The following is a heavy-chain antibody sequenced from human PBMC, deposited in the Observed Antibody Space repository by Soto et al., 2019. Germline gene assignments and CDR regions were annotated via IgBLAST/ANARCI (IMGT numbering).Heavy chain of an antibody. J-gene: IGHJ4*02. D-gene: IGHD2-15*01. CDR1: GFTFSHFG. CDR3: AKGSDVARQELDY. V-gene: IGHV3-30*18. Sequence: QVQLGESGGGVVQPGRSLRLSCAASGFTFSHFGMHWVRQAPGKGLAWVAAISSDGSGTYYSDSVKGRVTISIDNSKNTLFLQMNSLSVEDTAAYFCAKGSDVARQELDYWCQGTLVTVSS. CDR2: ISSDGSGT.